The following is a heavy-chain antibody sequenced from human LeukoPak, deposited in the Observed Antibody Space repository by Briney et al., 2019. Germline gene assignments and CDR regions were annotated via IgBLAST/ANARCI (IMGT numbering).Heavy chain of an antibody. V-gene: IGHV4-31*03. CDR3: GGGSGGGELSSFDY. J-gene: IGHJ4*02. CDR1: GGSISSGGYY. D-gene: IGHD3-16*02. Sequence: SETLSLTCTVSGGSISSGGYYWSWIRQHPGKGLEWIGYIYYSGSTYYNPSLKSRVTISVDTSKNQFSLKLSSVTAADTAVYYWGGGSGGGELSSFDYWGQGTLVTVSS. CDR2: IYYSGST.